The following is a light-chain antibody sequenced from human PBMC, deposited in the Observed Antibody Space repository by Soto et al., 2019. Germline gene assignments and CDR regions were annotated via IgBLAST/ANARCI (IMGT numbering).Light chain of an antibody. CDR1: QSVSNNY. V-gene: IGKV3-20*01. CDR3: QQYGSSPPYT. Sequence: EVVLTQSPGTLSLSPGERATLSCRASQSVSNNYFAWYQQKPGQAPRLLIFGSSDRATGIPDRFSGSGSGTDCTLTSSRLEPEDFAVYSCQQYGSSPPYTFGQGTKLEIK. CDR2: GSS. J-gene: IGKJ2*01.